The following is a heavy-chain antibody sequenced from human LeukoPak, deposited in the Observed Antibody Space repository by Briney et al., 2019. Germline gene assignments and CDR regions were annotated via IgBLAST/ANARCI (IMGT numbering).Heavy chain of an antibody. V-gene: IGHV3-21*01. J-gene: IGHJ4*02. CDR2: ISSSSSYI. CDR1: GFTFSSYE. D-gene: IGHD6-19*01. Sequence: PGGSLRLSCAASGFTFSSYEMNWVRQAPGKGLEWVSSISSSSSYIYYADSVKGRFTISRDNAKNSLYLQMNSLRAEDTAVYYCARMSSGWRFDCWGQGTLVTVSS. CDR3: ARMSSGWRFDC.